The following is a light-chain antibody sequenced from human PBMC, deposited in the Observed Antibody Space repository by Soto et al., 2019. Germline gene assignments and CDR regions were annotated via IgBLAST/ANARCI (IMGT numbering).Light chain of an antibody. CDR3: SSYTTSSTYV. Sequence: QSVLTQPASVSGSPGQSITIACTGTSSDVGAFNYVSWYQQYPDKAPKLMIYDVGNQPSGVSNRFSGSKSGNTASLTISGLQAEDEADYYCSSYTTSSTYVFGTGTKVTVL. CDR2: DVG. J-gene: IGLJ1*01. CDR1: SSDVGAFNY. V-gene: IGLV2-14*01.